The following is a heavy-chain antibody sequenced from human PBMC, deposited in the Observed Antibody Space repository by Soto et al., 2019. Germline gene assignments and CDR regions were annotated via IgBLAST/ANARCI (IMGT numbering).Heavy chain of an antibody. CDR1: GYTFTGYY. CDR2: INPNSGGT. CDR3: ARESIGGFSYGMDV. V-gene: IGHV1-2*04. Sequence: ASVKVSCKASGYTFTGYYMHWVRQAPGQGLEWMGWINPNSGGTNYAQKFQGWVTMTRDTSISTAYMELSRLRSDDTAVYYCARESIGGFSYGMDVWGQGTTVTVSS. J-gene: IGHJ6*02. D-gene: IGHD3-16*01.